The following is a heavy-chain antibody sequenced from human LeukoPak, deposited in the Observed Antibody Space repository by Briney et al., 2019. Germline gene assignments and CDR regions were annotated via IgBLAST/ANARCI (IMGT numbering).Heavy chain of an antibody. V-gene: IGHV1-2*02. D-gene: IGHD3-22*01. J-gene: IGHJ4*02. CDR2: INPNSGGT. CDR1: GYTFTGYY. CDR3: ARRSDDYDSSAYYH. Sequence: ASVKVSCKASGYTFTGYYMHWVRQAPGQGLEWMGWINPNSGGTNYAQKFQGRVTMTRDTSISTAYMELSRLRSDDTAVYYCARRSDDYDSSAYYHWGQGTLVTVSS.